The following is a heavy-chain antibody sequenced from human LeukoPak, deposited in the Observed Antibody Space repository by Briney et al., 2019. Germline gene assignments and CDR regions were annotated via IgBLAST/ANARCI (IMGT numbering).Heavy chain of an antibody. Sequence: SETLSLTCTVSGYSISSGYYWGWIRQPPGKGLEWIGSIYHSGSTYYNPSLKSRVTISVDTSKNQFSLKLSSVTAADTAVYYCAQGGGSSEFDPWGQGTLVTVSS. CDR3: AQGGGSSEFDP. CDR1: GYSISSGYY. J-gene: IGHJ5*02. CDR2: IYHSGST. V-gene: IGHV4-38-2*02. D-gene: IGHD1-26*01.